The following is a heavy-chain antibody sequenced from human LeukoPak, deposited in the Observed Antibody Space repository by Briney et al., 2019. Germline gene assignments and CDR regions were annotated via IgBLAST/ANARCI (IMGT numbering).Heavy chain of an antibody. CDR3: ARARRITMIVVVEGDWFDP. CDR2: IIPIFGTA. V-gene: IGHV1-69*05. CDR1: GGTFSSYA. J-gene: IGHJ5*02. D-gene: IGHD3-22*01. Sequence: SVKVSCKASGGTFSSYAISWVRQAPGQGLEWMGRIIPIFGTANYAQKFQGRVTITKDESTSTAYMELSSLRSEDTAVYYCARARRITMIVVVEGDWFDPWGQGTLVTVSS.